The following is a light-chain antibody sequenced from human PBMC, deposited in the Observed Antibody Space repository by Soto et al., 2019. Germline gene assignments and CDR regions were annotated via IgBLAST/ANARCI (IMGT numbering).Light chain of an antibody. V-gene: IGLV1-40*01. J-gene: IGLJ2*01. Sequence: QSVLTQPPSVSGAPGQRVTISCTGSSSNIGAGYDVHWYQQLPGTAPKPLIYGNSNRPSGVPDRFSGSKSGASASLAITGLQAEDEADYYCQSYDSSLIGFVVFGGGTKLTVL. CDR3: QSYDSSLIGFVV. CDR2: GNS. CDR1: SSNIGAGYD.